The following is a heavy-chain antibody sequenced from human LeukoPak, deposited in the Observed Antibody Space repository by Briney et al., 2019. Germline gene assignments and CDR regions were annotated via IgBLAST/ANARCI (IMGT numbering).Heavy chain of an antibody. CDR2: IYSDGNT. Sequence: GGSLRLSCAASGFTFRSHGMHWVRQAPGKGLEWVSVIYSDGNTYYAESVKGRFTISRDNSKNTLSLQMNTLRAEDTAVYYCATGSSGWYSFDYWGQGTVVTVSS. D-gene: IGHD6-19*01. CDR1: GFTFRSHG. CDR3: ATGSSGWYSFDY. J-gene: IGHJ4*02. V-gene: IGHV3-NL1*01.